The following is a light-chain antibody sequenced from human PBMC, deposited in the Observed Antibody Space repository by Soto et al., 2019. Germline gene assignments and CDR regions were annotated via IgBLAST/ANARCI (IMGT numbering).Light chain of an antibody. J-gene: IGKJ4*01. V-gene: IGKV3-15*01. CDR3: QQYFNWPPLT. Sequence: EIVLTQSPATLSVSPGERATLSCRASQSVSSNLAWYQQKPGQAPRLLMFGASTRATNIPARFSGSGSGTEFTLPISSLQSEDFAVYYCQQYFNWPPLTFGGGTKVEIK. CDR1: QSVSSN. CDR2: GAS.